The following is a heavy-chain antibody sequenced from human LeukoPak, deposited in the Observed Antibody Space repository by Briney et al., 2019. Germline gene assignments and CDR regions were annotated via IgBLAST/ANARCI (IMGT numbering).Heavy chain of an antibody. Sequence: PGGSLRLSCAASGFTFSSYSMNWVRQAPGKGVEWVSSISSSSSYIYYADSVKGRFTISRDNAKNSLYLQMNSLRAEDTAVYYCARDGYYYDSSDYYNAFDIWGQGTMVTVSS. V-gene: IGHV3-21*01. CDR3: ARDGYYYDSSDYYNAFDI. J-gene: IGHJ3*02. CDR1: GFTFSSYS. CDR2: ISSSSSYI. D-gene: IGHD3-22*01.